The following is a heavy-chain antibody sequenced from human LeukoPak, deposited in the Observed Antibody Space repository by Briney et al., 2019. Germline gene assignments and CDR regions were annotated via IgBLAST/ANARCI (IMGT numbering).Heavy chain of an antibody. CDR1: GFTFSSYW. D-gene: IGHD2-2*02. CDR2: IKQDGSEK. V-gene: IGHV3-7*01. Sequence: GGSLRLSCAASGFTFSSYWMSWVRQAPGKGLEWVANIKQDGSEKYYVDSVKGRFTISRDNAKNSLYLQMNSLRAEDTAVYYCARVLKAYCSSTSCYRTYYYYYMDVWGKGTTVTVSS. CDR3: ARVLKAYCSSTSCYRTYYYYYMDV. J-gene: IGHJ6*03.